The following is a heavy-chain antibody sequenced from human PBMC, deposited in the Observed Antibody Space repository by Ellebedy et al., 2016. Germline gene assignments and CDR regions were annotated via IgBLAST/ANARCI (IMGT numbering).Heavy chain of an antibody. J-gene: IGHJ4*02. CDR2: INAGNGNT. V-gene: IGHV1-3*01. D-gene: IGHD6-13*01. CDR3: ARDPKIGHPAAAGTPGDY. Sequence: ASVKVSCKASGYTFTSYAMHWVRQAPGQRLGWMGWINAGNGNTKYSQKFQGRVTITRDTSASTAYMELSSLRSEDTAVYYCARDPKIGHPAAAGTPGDYWGQGTLVTVSS. CDR1: GYTFTSYA.